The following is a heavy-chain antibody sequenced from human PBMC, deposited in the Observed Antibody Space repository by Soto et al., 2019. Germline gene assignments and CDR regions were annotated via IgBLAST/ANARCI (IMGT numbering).Heavy chain of an antibody. V-gene: IGHV1-18*01. CDR1: GYTFISYG. Sequence: QVQLVQSGAEVKKPGASVKVSCKASGYTFISYGIGWVRQAPGQGLERMGWISAYNGNTNYAQKLQGRVTMTTDTSTSRAYMELKSLRSDDTAVYYCARVGRQSYYDGFPIYWGQGTLVTVSS. J-gene: IGHJ4*02. CDR3: ARVGRQSYYDGFPIY. D-gene: IGHD3-22*01. CDR2: ISAYNGNT.